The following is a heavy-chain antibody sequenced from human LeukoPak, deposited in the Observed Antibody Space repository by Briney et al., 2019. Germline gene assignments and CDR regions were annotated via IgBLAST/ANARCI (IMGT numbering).Heavy chain of an antibody. CDR1: GGSISSGGYY. V-gene: IGHV4-30-2*01. CDR3: ARDNMVRGVIKKGYYYGMDV. Sequence: SQTLSLTCTVSGGSISSGGYYWSWIRQPPGKGLEWIGYIYHSGSTYYNPSLKSRVTISVDRSKNQFSLKLSSVTAADTAVYYCARDNMVRGVIKKGYYYGMDVWGQGTTVTVSS. CDR2: IYHSGST. J-gene: IGHJ6*02. D-gene: IGHD3-10*01.